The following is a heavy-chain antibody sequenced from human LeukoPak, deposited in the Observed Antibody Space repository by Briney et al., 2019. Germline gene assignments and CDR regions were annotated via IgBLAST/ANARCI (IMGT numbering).Heavy chain of an antibody. Sequence: SETLSLTCAVYGGSFSGYYWSWIRQPPGKGLEWIGEINHSGSTNYNPSLKSRVTISVDTSKNQFSLKLSSVTAADTAVYYCARSQQWLVDYWGQGTLVTVSP. V-gene: IGHV4-34*01. CDR3: ARSQQWLVDY. J-gene: IGHJ4*02. CDR1: GGSFSGYY. D-gene: IGHD6-19*01. CDR2: INHSGST.